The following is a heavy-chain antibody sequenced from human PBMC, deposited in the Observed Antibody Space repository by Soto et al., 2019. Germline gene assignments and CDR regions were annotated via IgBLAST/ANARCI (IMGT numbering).Heavy chain of an antibody. J-gene: IGHJ4*02. CDR1: GGSISSYY. V-gene: IGHV4-59*12. CDR2: IYYSGST. Sequence: SETLSLTCTVSGGSISSYYWSWIRLPPGKGLEWIGYIYYSGSTYYNPSLKSRVTISVDTSKNQFSLKLSSVTAADTAVYLCARGSLPISGYSYVTLDYWGQGTLVTVST. CDR3: ARGSLPISGYSYVTLDY. D-gene: IGHD5-18*01.